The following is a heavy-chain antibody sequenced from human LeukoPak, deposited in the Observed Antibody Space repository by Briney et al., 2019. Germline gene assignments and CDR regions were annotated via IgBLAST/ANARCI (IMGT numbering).Heavy chain of an antibody. CDR3: AKDRGVSSGYFYYFDY. CDR2: ISGSGGST. Sequence: PGGSLRLSCAASGFTFSSYAMSWVRQAPGKGLEWVSAISGSGGSTYYADSVKGRFTISRDNSKNTLYLQMNSLRAEDTAVYYCAKDRGVSSGYFYYFDYWGQGTLVTVSS. CDR1: GFTFSSYA. J-gene: IGHJ4*02. V-gene: IGHV3-23*01. D-gene: IGHD3-22*01.